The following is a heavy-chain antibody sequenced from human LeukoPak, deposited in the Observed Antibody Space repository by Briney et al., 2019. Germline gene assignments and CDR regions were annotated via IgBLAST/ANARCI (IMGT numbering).Heavy chain of an antibody. CDR1: GYTFTSYG. V-gene: IGHV1-18*01. CDR3: AREVAVAGYFDY. J-gene: IGHJ4*02. CDR2: ISAYNGNT. D-gene: IGHD6-19*01. Sequence: ASVKVSCKASGYTFTSYGISCVRQAPGQGLEWMGWISAYNGNTNYAQKPQGRVTMTTDTSTSTAYMELRSLRSDDTAVYYCAREVAVAGYFDYWGQGTLVTVSS.